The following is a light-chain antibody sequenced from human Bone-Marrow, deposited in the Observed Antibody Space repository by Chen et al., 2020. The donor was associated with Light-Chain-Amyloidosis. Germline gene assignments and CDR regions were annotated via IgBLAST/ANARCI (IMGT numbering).Light chain of an antibody. CDR3: QVWDSSRDLIWV. CDR2: DDS. J-gene: IGLJ3*02. V-gene: IGLV3-21*02. Sequence: SYVLTQPPSVSVAPGQTASITCGGNNIGSKDVHWYQQKPGQAPVLVVYDDSDRPSGIPERISGSNSGNKGTLTIRRVEAGDEADYYCQVWDSSRDLIWVFGGGTKLTVL. CDR1: NIGSKD.